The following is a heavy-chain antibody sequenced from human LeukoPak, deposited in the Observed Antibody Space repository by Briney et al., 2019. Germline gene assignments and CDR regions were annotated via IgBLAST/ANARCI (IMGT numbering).Heavy chain of an antibody. CDR3: AISRDSGAYYGHY. CDR2: IKSKTDGGTT. J-gene: IGHJ4*02. CDR1: GFTFTNAY. Sequence: GGSLRLSCAASGFTFTNAYMSWVRQAPGKGLEWVGRIKSKTDGGTTDYAAPVKGRFTISRDDSENTLYLQMNSLKNEDTAVYFCAISRDSGAYYGHYWGQGTLVTVCS. D-gene: IGHD1-26*01. V-gene: IGHV3-15*01.